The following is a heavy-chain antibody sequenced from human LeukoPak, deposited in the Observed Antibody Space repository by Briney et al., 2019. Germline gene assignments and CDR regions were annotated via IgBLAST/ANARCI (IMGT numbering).Heavy chain of an antibody. J-gene: IGHJ4*02. CDR3: ARDHGDFVQHD. V-gene: IGHV4-39*01. CDR2: IYYNGIT. Sequence: NSSETLSLTCTVSGDSISSGNFYWGWTRQPPGKELQWIGSIYYNGITHYNPSLESRVTISADTSTNEFSLKLRSVTAADTAMYYCARDHGDFVQHDWGQGTLVTVSS. D-gene: IGHD4-17*01. CDR1: GDSISSGNFY.